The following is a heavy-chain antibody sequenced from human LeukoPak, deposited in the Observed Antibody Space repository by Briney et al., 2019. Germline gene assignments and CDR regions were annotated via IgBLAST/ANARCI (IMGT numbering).Heavy chain of an antibody. CDR1: GGSISSGGYY. D-gene: IGHD1-26*01. Sequence: SQTLSLTCTVSGGSISSGGYYWSWIRQHPGKGLEWIGYIYYSGSTYYNPSLKSRVTISIDTSKNQLSLKLSSVTAADTAVYYCARDSIVGTLFDYWGQGTLVTVSS. CDR3: ARDSIVGTLFDY. CDR2: IYYSGST. V-gene: IGHV4-31*03. J-gene: IGHJ4*02.